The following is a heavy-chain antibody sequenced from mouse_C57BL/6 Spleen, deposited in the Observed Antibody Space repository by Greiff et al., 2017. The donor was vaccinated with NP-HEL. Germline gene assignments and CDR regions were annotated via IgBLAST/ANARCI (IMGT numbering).Heavy chain of an antibody. V-gene: IGHV3-8*01. CDR3: ARFRYDGSFFEY. Sequence: VQLQQSGPGLAKPSQTLSLTCSVTGYSITSDYWTWIRKFPGNKLEYMGYISYSGSTYYNPSLKSRISITRDLSKNQYYMQLNSVTTEDTATYYCARFRYDGSFFEYWGQGATRTMSS. CDR2: ISYSGST. CDR1: GYSITSDY. D-gene: IGHD2-3*01. J-gene: IGHJ2*01.